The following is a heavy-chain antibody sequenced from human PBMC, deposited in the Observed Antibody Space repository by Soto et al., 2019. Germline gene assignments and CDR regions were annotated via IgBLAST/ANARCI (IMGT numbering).Heavy chain of an antibody. V-gene: IGHV3-30*18. Sequence: PGGSLRLSCAASGFTFSSYGMHWVRQAPGKGLEWVTGILYDGSDKYYADSVKGRFTTSRENSKNTLYLQMNSLRTEDSAVYYCAKAGGGFGDFVHHWGQGTPVTSPQ. J-gene: IGHJ4*02. CDR2: ILYDGSDK. D-gene: IGHD3-10*01. CDR3: AKAGGGFGDFVHH. CDR1: GFTFSSYG.